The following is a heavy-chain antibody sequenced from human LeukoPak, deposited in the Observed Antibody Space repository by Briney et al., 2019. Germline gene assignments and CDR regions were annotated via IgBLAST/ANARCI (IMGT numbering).Heavy chain of an antibody. CDR3: ARDYGSSVLRLDY. D-gene: IGHD5-12*01. CDR1: GYSFTNYG. V-gene: IGHV1-18*01. J-gene: IGHJ4*02. Sequence: GASVKVSCKASGYSFTNYGICWVRQAPGQGLEWMGWISAYNGNTNYAQKFQGRVTMTTDTSTSTAYMELRSLGSDDTAVYYCARDYGSSVLRLDYWGQGTLVTVSS. CDR2: ISAYNGNT.